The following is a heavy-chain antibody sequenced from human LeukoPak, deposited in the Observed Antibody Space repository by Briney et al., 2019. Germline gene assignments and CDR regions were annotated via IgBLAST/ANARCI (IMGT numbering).Heavy chain of an antibody. Sequence: GGSLRLSCAASGFPFSGSAMHWVRQASGKGLVWVGRIRSKANRYATAYAASVKGRFTISRDDSKNTAYLQMNSLKTEDTAVYYCTRHAGGEYSSQGFSFDYWGQGTLVTVSS. CDR1: GFPFSGSA. CDR3: TRHAGGEYSSQGFSFDY. CDR2: IRSKANRYAT. J-gene: IGHJ4*02. D-gene: IGHD6-6*01. V-gene: IGHV3-73*01.